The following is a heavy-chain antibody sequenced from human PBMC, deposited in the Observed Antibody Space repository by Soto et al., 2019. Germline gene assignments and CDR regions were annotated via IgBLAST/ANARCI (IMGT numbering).Heavy chain of an antibody. CDR2: IYCSGST. D-gene: IGHD5-18*01. CDR3: ARGRDTAMVNLFDY. Sequence: SETLSLTCTVSGGSISSYYWSWIRQPPGKGLEWIGYIYCSGSTNYNPSLKSRVTISVDTSKNQFSLKLSSVTAADTAVYYCARGRDTAMVNLFDYWGQGTLVAVS. J-gene: IGHJ4*02. CDR1: GGSISSYY. V-gene: IGHV4-59*01.